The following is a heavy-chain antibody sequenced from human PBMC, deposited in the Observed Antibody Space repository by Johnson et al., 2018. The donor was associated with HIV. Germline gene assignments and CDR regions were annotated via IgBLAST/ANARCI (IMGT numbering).Heavy chain of an antibody. CDR2: ISDNGGSA. Sequence: VQLVESGGGMVQPGRSLRLSCAATGFIFNDYALHWVRQAPGKGLEWVSTISDNGGSAYYADSVKGRFTISRDNARNSLYLQMNSLRAEDTAVYYCARVRYSSGWPIYAFDIWGQWTVVIVSS. D-gene: IGHD6-19*01. CDR3: ARVRYSSGWPIYAFDI. V-gene: IGHV3-48*03. J-gene: IGHJ3*02. CDR1: GFIFNDYA.